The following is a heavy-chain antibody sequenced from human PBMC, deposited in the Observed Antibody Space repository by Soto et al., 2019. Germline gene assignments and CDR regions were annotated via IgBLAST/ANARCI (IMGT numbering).Heavy chain of an antibody. J-gene: IGHJ4*02. V-gene: IGHV1-8*01. CDR3: TRGQGNH. CDR1: GYTFTSYD. Sequence: QVQLVQSGAEVKKPGASVRVSCKASGYTFTSYDIYWVRQATGQGLEWMGWMNPFSGNAVYTQKFQDRVTMTRDTSINTAHMEMSGLISEDTAVYYCTRGQGNHWGQGSLVTVSS. CDR2: MNPFSGNA.